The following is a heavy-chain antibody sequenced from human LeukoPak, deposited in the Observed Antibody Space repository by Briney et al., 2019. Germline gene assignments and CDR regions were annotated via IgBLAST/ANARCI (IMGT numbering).Heavy chain of an antibody. Sequence: GGSLRLSCVASGFTVSSSFMSWVRQSPGKGLEWVALIYSGGATYYADSVKGRFTISRDNSKNTLYLQMNSLRAEDTAVYYCASRLDIVAIRAYYMDVWGKGTTVTVSS. CDR3: ASRLDIVAIRAYYMDV. CDR2: IYSGGAT. J-gene: IGHJ6*03. V-gene: IGHV3-66*02. CDR1: GFTVSSSF. D-gene: IGHD5-12*01.